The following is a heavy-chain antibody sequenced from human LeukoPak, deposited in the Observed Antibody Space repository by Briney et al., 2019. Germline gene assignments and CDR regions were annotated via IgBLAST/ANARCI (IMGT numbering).Heavy chain of an antibody. CDR2: ISGSGGST. CDR1: GFTFSSYA. Sequence: GGSLRLSCAASGFTFSSYAMSWVRQAPGKGLERVSAISGSGGSTYYADSVKGRFTISRDNSKNTLYLQMNSLRAEDTAVYYCAKDRAVAVVQWAVAARPAGNYFDYWGQGTLVTVSS. J-gene: IGHJ4*02. V-gene: IGHV3-23*01. D-gene: IGHD3-22*01. CDR3: AKDRAVAVVQWAVAARPAGNYFDY.